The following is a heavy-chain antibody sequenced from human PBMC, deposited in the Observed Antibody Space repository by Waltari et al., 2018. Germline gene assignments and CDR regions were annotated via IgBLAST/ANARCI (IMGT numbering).Heavy chain of an antibody. D-gene: IGHD1-1*01. Sequence: QVQLVQSGAEVKKPGSSVKVSCKASGGTFSSYAISWVRKAPGQGLEWMGGIIPIFGTANYAQKFQGRVTITTDESTSTAYMELSSLRSEDTAVYYCARRTTTNYYYYGMDVWGQGTTVTVSS. V-gene: IGHV1-69*05. CDR3: ARRTTTNYYYYGMDV. J-gene: IGHJ6*02. CDR1: GGTFSSYA. CDR2: IIPIFGTA.